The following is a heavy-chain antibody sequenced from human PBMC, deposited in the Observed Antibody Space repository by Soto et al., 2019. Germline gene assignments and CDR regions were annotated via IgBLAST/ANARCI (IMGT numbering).Heavy chain of an antibody. CDR2: ISYDGSNK. J-gene: IGHJ4*02. CDR1: GFTFSSYG. Sequence: QVQLVESGGGVVQPGRSLRLSCAASGFTFSSYGMHWVRQAPGKGLEWVAVISYDGSNKYYADSVKGRFTISRDKSKNTLYLQMNSLRAEDTAVYYCAKTPPLYGSGSLDYWGQGTLVTVSS. V-gene: IGHV3-30*18. D-gene: IGHD3-10*01. CDR3: AKTPPLYGSGSLDY.